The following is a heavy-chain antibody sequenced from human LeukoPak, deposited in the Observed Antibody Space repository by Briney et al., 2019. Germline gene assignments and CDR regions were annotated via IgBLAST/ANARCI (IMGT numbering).Heavy chain of an antibody. CDR1: GGTFSSYA. CDR3: AREGDILTGCAFDY. CDR2: IIPIFGTA. V-gene: IGHV1-69*01. J-gene: IGHJ4*02. Sequence: ASVKVSCKASGGTFSSYATSWVRQAPGQGLEWMGGIIPIFGTANYAQKFQGRVTITADESTSTAYMELSSLRSEDTAVYYCAREGDILTGCAFDYWGQGTLVTVSS. D-gene: IGHD3-9*01.